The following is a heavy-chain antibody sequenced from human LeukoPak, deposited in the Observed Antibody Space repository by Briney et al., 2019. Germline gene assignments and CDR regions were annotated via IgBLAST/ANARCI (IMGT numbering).Heavy chain of an antibody. CDR1: GYSFTAFY. CDR2: INPNSGAT. Sequence: ASVTVSCKASGYSFTAFYIHWVRQAPGQGLEWMGWINPNSGATKCAQNFQGRVTMTRDTSISTAYMEVSDLKSDDTALYYCARVLRYFGTFDPWGQGTLVTVSS. V-gene: IGHV1-2*02. J-gene: IGHJ5*02. CDR3: ARVLRYFGTFDP. D-gene: IGHD3-9*01.